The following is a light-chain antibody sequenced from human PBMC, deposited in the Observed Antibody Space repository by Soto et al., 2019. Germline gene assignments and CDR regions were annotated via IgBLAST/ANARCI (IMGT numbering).Light chain of an antibody. CDR2: DTS. V-gene: IGKV3-20*01. J-gene: IGKJ5*01. CDR1: QSVSSN. CDR3: QQYGTSEII. Sequence: EIVLTHSPGTLSLSPGERATLSCMASQSVSSNFAWYLQKPGQAPRLLIYDTSSRATGVPDRYSASGSGTDFTLTISRLEPEDFAVFFCQQYGTSEIIFGQGTRLAVK.